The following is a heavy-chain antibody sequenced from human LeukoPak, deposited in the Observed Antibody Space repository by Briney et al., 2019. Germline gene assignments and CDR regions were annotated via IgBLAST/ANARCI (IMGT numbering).Heavy chain of an antibody. CDR2: IYHSGST. CDR3: ARVGYCSSTSCPFDY. D-gene: IGHD2-2*01. Sequence: PSETLSLTWAVSGGSISRGGYSGGWIGQPPGRGREGMGYIYHSGSTYYNPSLESRVTISVDRSKNQFSLKLSSVTAADTAVYYCARVGYCSSTSCPFDYWGQGTLVTVSS. CDR1: GGSISRGGYS. J-gene: IGHJ4*02. V-gene: IGHV4-30-2*01.